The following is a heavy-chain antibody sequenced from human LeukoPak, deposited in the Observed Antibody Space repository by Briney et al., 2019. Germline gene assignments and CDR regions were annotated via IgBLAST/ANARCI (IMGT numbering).Heavy chain of an antibody. CDR3: TRDVLLYFGESSGFDP. J-gene: IGHJ5*02. V-gene: IGHV1-8*01. D-gene: IGHD3-10*01. CDR2: INPRSGKT. CDR1: GYTFTSYE. Sequence: ASVKVSCKTSGYTFTSYEINWVRQATGQALEWMGYINPRSGKTGYAQTFQGRITMTMNTSISTAYMELSSLTSGDTAVYYCTRDVLLYFGESSGFDPCGQGTLVTVSS.